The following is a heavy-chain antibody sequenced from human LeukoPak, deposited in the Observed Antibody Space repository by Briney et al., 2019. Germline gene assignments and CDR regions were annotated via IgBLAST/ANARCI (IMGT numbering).Heavy chain of an antibody. Sequence: PGGSLRLSCAASGFTFDDYSMHWARQAPGEGLEWVWGIGWSSGSIGYADSVKGRFTISRDNAKNSLYLQMNSLRAEDTALYYCAKGDYYYDSSGYGEFDYWGQGTLVTVSS. D-gene: IGHD3-22*01. CDR1: GFTFDDYS. J-gene: IGHJ4*02. V-gene: IGHV3-9*01. CDR2: IGWSSGSI. CDR3: AKGDYYYDSSGYGEFDY.